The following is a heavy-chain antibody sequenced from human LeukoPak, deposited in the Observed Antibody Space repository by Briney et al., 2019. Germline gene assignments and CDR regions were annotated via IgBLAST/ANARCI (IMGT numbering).Heavy chain of an antibody. CDR1: GGTFSSYG. V-gene: IGHV1-18*01. D-gene: IGHD1-26*01. Sequence: ASVKVSCKASGGTFSSYGISWVRQAPGQGLEWMGWISAYNGNTNYAQKLQGRVTMTTDTSTSTAYMELRSLRSDDTAVYYCAGGSYWKGRFDYWGQGTLVTVSS. CDR2: ISAYNGNT. J-gene: IGHJ4*02. CDR3: AGGSYWKGRFDY.